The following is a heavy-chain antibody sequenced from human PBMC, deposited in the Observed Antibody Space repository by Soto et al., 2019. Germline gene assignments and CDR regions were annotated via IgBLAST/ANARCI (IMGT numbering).Heavy chain of an antibody. J-gene: IGHJ4*01. V-gene: IGHV3-74*01. D-gene: IGHD3-10*01. Sequence: PWGCLRISCASSGFTFSSYSMHLVRQAPGKGLVWVSRINGDGSGTSYADFVRGRFTISRDDAKNTLFLQMNGLRAEDTAVYYCARGIFGSGTANDYWGHGTLVTVSS. CDR3: ARGIFGSGTANDY. CDR1: GFTFSSYS. CDR2: INGDGSGT.